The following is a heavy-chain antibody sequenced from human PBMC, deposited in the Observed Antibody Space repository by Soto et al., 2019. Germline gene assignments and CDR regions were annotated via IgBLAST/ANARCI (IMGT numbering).Heavy chain of an antibody. D-gene: IGHD3-3*01. V-gene: IGHV5-10-1*01. CDR2: IDPSDSYT. Sequence: PGESLKISCKGSGYSFTSYWITWVRQMPGKGLDWMGMIDPSDSYTSYSPSFEGHVTISADKSINTAYLQWSALKASDTAMYFCASPRPVRYFDFWSGESNAMDVWGQGTTVTVSS. J-gene: IGHJ6*02. CDR3: ASPRPVRYFDFWSGESNAMDV. CDR1: GYSFTSYW.